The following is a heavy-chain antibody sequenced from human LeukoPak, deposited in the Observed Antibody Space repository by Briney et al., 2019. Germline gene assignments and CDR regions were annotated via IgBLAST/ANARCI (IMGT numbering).Heavy chain of an antibody. CDR2: IYHSGST. CDR1: GYSISDGYY. CDR3: ARALLGIAAAGDDAFDI. V-gene: IGHV4-38-2*02. J-gene: IGHJ3*02. D-gene: IGHD6-13*01. Sequence: SETLSLTCTVSGYSISDGYYWGWIRQPPGKGLEWIGSIYHSGSTYYNPSLKSRVTISVDTSKNQFSLKLSSVTAADTAVYYCARALLGIAAAGDDAFDIWGQGTMVTVSS.